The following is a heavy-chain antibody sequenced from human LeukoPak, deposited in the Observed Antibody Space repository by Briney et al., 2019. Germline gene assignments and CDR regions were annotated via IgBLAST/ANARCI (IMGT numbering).Heavy chain of an antibody. CDR3: ARSPGEVVNPEYAFDI. CDR1: EFTFSSYA. V-gene: IGHV3-64*01. D-gene: IGHD3-10*01. CDR2: ISSNGGST. Sequence: GGSLRLSCAASEFTFSSYAMHWVRQAPGKGLEYVSAISSNGGSTYYANSVKGRFTISRDNSKNTLYLQMGSLRAEDMAVYYCARSPGEVVNPEYAFDIWGQGTMVTVSS. J-gene: IGHJ3*02.